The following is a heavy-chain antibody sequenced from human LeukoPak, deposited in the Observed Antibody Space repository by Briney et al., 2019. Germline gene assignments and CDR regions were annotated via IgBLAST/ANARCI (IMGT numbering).Heavy chain of an antibody. V-gene: IGHV1-18*01. Sequence: ASVKVPCKASGYTFTSYGISWVRQAPGQGLEWRGWISAYSGNTNYAQKLQGRVTMTTDTSTTTAYMELRSLRSDDTAMYYCARNKRAAASYYFDYWGQGTLVTVSS. J-gene: IGHJ4*02. CDR3: ARNKRAAASYYFDY. D-gene: IGHD6-13*01. CDR1: GYTFTSYG. CDR2: ISAYSGNT.